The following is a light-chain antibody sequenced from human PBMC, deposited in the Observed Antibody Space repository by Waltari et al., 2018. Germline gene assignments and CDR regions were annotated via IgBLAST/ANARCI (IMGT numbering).Light chain of an antibody. CDR3: QQTHGIPWT. Sequence: DIQVTQSPSSLSASVGDKVSITCRASQNITRYLCWYQKRPGKAPTLLFYAASTLQSGVPSRFTGSGSGTDFTLTISLLEPEDFATYYCQQTHGIPWTFGQGTKVEIK. CDR1: QNITRY. J-gene: IGKJ1*01. V-gene: IGKV1-39*01. CDR2: AAS.